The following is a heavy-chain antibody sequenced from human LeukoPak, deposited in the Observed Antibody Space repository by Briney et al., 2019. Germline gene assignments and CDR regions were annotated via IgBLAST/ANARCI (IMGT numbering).Heavy chain of an antibody. CDR2: ISSGSTI. D-gene: IGHD3-10*01. CDR3: ARGQQLWFGELSPDY. V-gene: IGHV3-48*03. Sequence: PGGSLRLSCAASGFTFSSHEMNWVRQAPGKGLEWVSYISSGSTIYYADSVKGRFTISRDNAKNSLYLQMNSLRAEDTAVYYCARGQQLWFGELSPDYWGQGTLVTVSS. CDR1: GFTFSSHE. J-gene: IGHJ4*02.